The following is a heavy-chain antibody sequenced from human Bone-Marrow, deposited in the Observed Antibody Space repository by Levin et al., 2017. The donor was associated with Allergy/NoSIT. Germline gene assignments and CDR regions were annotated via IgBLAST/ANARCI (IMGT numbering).Heavy chain of an antibody. D-gene: IGHD5-12*01. CDR2: IYGGGST. V-gene: IGHV3-66*01. Sequence: GESLKISCSASGFTVSSHYMSWVRQAPGKGLEWVSVIYGGGSTYYADSVNGRFTISRDNSKNTVYLQMNTLRADDTAVYYCTRNPKDLGGYAELPHYFDFWGQGTLVTVSS. CDR1: GFTVSSHY. J-gene: IGHJ4*02. CDR3: TRNPKDLGGYAELPHYFDF.